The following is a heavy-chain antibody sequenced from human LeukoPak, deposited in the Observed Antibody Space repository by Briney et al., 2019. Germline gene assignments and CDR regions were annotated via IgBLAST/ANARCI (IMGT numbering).Heavy chain of an antibody. CDR1: GGSISSSSYY. D-gene: IGHD5-18*01. V-gene: IGHV4-61*01. CDR2: IYYSGST. J-gene: IGHJ4*02. CDR3: ARGRGYSYGRFDY. Sequence: SETLSLTCTVSGGSISSSSYYWSWIRQPPGKGLEWIGYIYYSGSTNYNPSLKSRATISVDTSKNQFSLKLSSVTAADTAVYYCARGRGYSYGRFDYWGQGTLVTVSS.